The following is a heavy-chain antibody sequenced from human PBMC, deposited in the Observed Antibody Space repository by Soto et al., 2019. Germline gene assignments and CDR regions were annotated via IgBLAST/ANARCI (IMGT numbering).Heavy chain of an antibody. D-gene: IGHD3-16*01. CDR1: GGSISSYY. CDR3: ARQGSNGAYVYFAMDV. CDR2: IYPGDSDT. J-gene: IGHJ6*02. Sequence: ETLSLTCTVSGGSISSYYWSWIRQPAGKGLEWIGMIYPGDSDTTYSPSFEGQVTMSVDKSISTAYLQWSSLKASDSATYYCARQGSNGAYVYFAMDVWGQGTTVTVSS. V-gene: IGHV5-51*01.